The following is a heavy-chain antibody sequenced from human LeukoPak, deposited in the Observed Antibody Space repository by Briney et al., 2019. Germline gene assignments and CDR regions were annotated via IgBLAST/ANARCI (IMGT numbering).Heavy chain of an antibody. V-gene: IGHV1-18*01. Sequence: ASVKVSCKASGYTFTSYGISWVRQAPGQGLEWMGWISAYNGNTNYAQKFQGRVTMTRDTSISTAYMELSRLRSDDTAVYYCARDMKNYDSSGYNPYYYYMDVWGKGTTVTVSS. CDR1: GYTFTSYG. J-gene: IGHJ6*03. CDR3: ARDMKNYDSSGYNPYYYYMDV. CDR2: ISAYNGNT. D-gene: IGHD3-22*01.